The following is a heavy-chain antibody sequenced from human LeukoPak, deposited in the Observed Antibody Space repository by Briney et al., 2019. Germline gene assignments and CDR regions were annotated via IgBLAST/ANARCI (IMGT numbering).Heavy chain of an antibody. V-gene: IGHV3-21*01. CDR3: ATDDCSSTSCYDHNWFDP. Sequence: PGGSLRLSCAAAGFTFSSYSMNWVRQAPGKGLEWVSSISSSSSYIYYADSVKGRFTISRDNAKNSLYLQMNSLRAEDTAVYYCATDDCSSTSCYDHNWFDPWGQGTLVTVSS. D-gene: IGHD2-2*01. J-gene: IGHJ5*02. CDR2: ISSSSSYI. CDR1: GFTFSSYS.